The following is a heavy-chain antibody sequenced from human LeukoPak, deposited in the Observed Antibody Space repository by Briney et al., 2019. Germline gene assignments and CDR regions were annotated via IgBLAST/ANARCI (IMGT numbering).Heavy chain of an antibody. Sequence: PSETLSLTCAVYGGSFSGYYWSGIRQPPGKGLEWIGEINHSGSTNYNPSLKSRVTISVDTSKNQFSLKLSSVTAADTAVYYCARARRRFDPWGQGTLVTVSS. CDR3: ARARRRFDP. CDR1: GGSFSGYY. CDR2: INHSGST. J-gene: IGHJ5*02. V-gene: IGHV4-34*01.